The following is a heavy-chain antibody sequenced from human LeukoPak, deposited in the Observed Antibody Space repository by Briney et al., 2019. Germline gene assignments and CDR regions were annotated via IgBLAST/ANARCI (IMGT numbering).Heavy chain of an antibody. Sequence: PGGSLRLSCAASGFTFSSYAMSWVRQVPGKGLEWVSAISGSGGSTYYADSVKGRFTISRDNSKNTLYLQMNSLRAEDTAVYYCAKDLYCSSTSCYTVDYWGQGTLVTVSS. V-gene: IGHV3-23*01. J-gene: IGHJ4*02. CDR3: AKDLYCSSTSCYTVDY. D-gene: IGHD2-2*02. CDR1: GFTFSSYA. CDR2: ISGSGGST.